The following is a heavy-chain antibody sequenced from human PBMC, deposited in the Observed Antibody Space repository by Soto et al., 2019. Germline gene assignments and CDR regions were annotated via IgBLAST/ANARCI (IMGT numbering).Heavy chain of an antibody. CDR3: ARVLLSHYWYFDL. V-gene: IGHV3-21*01. CDR1: GFTFSSYS. CDR2: ISSSSSYI. J-gene: IGHJ2*01. D-gene: IGHD3-16*02. Sequence: GGSLRLSCAASGFTFSSYSMNWVRQAPGKGLEWVSSISSSSSYIYYADSVKGRFTISRDNAKNSLYLQMNSLRAEDTAVYYCARVLLSHYWYFDLWGRGTLVTVSS.